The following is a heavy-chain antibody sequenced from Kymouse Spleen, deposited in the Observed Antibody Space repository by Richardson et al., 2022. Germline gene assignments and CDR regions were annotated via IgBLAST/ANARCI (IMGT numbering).Heavy chain of an antibody. CDR1: GGSFSGYY. D-gene: IGHD6-19*01. J-gene: IGHJ6*02. Sequence: QVQLQQWGAGLLKPSETLSLTCAVYGGSFSGYYWSWIRQPPGKGLEWIGEINHSGSTNYNPSLKSRVTISVDTSKNQFSLKLSSVTAADTAVYYCARGEKQWSFYYYYGMDVWGQGTTVTVSS. CDR2: INHSGST. V-gene: IGHV4-34*01. CDR3: ARGEKQWSFYYYYGMDV.